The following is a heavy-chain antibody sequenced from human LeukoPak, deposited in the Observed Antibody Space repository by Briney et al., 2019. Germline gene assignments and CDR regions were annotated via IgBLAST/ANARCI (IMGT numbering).Heavy chain of an antibody. CDR2: INPDTGYT. CDR1: GYSFTGYY. CDR3: ARDYYGSGKPDY. V-gene: IGHV1-2*06. D-gene: IGHD3-10*01. Sequence: ASVKVSCKASGYSFTGYYLHWVRLAAGQRPEWMGRINPDTGYTYYAQKFQGRVTMTRDTSISTAYMELSRLRSDDTAVYYCARDYYGSGKPDYWGQGTLVTVSS. J-gene: IGHJ4*02.